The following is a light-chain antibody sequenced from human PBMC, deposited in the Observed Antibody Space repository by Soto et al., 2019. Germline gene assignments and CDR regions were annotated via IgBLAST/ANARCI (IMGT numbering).Light chain of an antibody. CDR3: SSYTSRNTYV. Sequence: QSALSQPASVSGSPGQSITISCTGTSSDVGGYNHVSWYQQHPGKAPKLMIYEVSNRPSGVSNRFSGSKSGNSASLTISGLQAEDEADYYCSSYTSRNTYVFGSGTQLTVL. CDR1: SSDVGGYNH. V-gene: IGLV2-14*01. J-gene: IGLJ7*01. CDR2: EVS.